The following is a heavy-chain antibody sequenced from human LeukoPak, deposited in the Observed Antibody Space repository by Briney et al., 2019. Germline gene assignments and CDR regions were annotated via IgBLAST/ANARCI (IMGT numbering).Heavy chain of an antibody. V-gene: IGHV1-8*01. CDR1: GYTFTSYD. D-gene: IGHD3-10*01. CDR3: ARGIGRYYYGSGSLGY. Sequence: ASVKVSCKASGYTFTSYDINWVRQATGQGLEWMEWMNPNSGNTGYAQKFQGRVTMTRNTSISTAYMELSSLRSEDTAVYYCARGIGRYYYGSGSLGYWGQGTLVTVSS. CDR2: MNPNSGNT. J-gene: IGHJ4*02.